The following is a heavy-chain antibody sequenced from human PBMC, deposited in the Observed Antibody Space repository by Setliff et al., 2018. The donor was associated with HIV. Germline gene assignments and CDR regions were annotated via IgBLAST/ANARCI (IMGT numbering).Heavy chain of an antibody. J-gene: IGHJ5*02. CDR2: IFRSGTT. V-gene: IGHV4-4*07. Sequence: PSETLSLTCTLSGGSFGDYHWSWIRQPAGRGLEWISRIFRSGTTDYKFSLKSRVTISIDTSRNQFSLRLTSVTAEDTAVYYCARDRHYSGLGSYGPWGPGTLDTVSS. CDR1: GGSFGDYH. D-gene: IGHD3-10*01. CDR3: ARDRHYSGLGSYGP.